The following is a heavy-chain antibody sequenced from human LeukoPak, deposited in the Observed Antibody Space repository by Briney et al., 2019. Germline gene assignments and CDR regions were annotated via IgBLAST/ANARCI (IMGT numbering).Heavy chain of an antibody. CDR3: ARDFRAAPGYNGMDV. Sequence: GGSLRLSCAASGFTVSSNYMSWGRQAPGKGLEWVSVIYSSGSTYYADSVKGRFTISRDNSKNTLYLQMNSLRAEDTAVYYCARDFRAAPGYNGMDVWGQGTTVTVSS. D-gene: IGHD6-13*01. J-gene: IGHJ6*02. CDR2: IYSSGST. CDR1: GFTVSSNY. V-gene: IGHV3-66*01.